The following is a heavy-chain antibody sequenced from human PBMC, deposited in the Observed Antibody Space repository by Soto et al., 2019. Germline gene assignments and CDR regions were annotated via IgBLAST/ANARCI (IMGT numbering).Heavy chain of an antibody. CDR2: INNDGTIT. Sequence: EVQLVESGGGLVQPGGSLRPSCAASGFTFSSYWMHWVRQAPGKGLVWVSDINNDGTITRYADSVKGRFTISRDNAKNTVYLQMNSLRAEDTAVYYCASALIAGRNYWGQGALVPVSS. CDR1: GFTFSSYW. CDR3: ASALIAGRNY. J-gene: IGHJ4*02. V-gene: IGHV3-74*01. D-gene: IGHD3-10*01.